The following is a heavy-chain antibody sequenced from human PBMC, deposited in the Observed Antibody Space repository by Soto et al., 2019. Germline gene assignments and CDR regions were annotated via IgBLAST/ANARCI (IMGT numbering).Heavy chain of an antibody. CDR2: TRNKANNYST. CDR3: YTLSYAGVRDVFAI. J-gene: IGHJ3*02. Sequence: GGTLRLSCAASGFTLGDEYMGWVRHSPGKGLEGVGRTRNKANNYSTQYAASVKGRFTISIDETTNPVHLQMNSLKIEDTAVYFCYTLSYAGVRDVFAISGQGTMVTGSS. CDR1: GFTLGDEY. D-gene: IGHD2-2*02. V-gene: IGHV3-72*01.